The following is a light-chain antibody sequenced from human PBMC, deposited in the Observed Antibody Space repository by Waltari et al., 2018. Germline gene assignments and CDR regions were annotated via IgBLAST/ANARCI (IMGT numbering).Light chain of an antibody. V-gene: IGKV1-8*01. CDR2: AAS. J-gene: IGKJ4*01. CDR1: QGISSY. CDR3: QQYYSYLPLT. Sequence: AIRMTQSPSSFSASTGDRVTITCRASQGISSYLAWYQQKPGKAPKLLIYAASTLKSGVPSRFSGSGSGTDFTLTISCLQSEDFATYYCQQYYSYLPLTFGGGTKVEIK.